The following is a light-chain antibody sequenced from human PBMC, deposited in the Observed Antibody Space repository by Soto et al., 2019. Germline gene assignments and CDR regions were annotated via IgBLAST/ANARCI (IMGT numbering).Light chain of an antibody. V-gene: IGLV2-11*01. J-gene: IGLJ3*02. Sequence: QSVLTQPRSVSGSPGQSVTISCTGTSNDVGGYNFVSWYQQHPGKVPKLFIYDVSRRPSGVPDRFSGSKSGNTASLTISGLRAEDEADYYCTSYTSSSTLLFGGGTKVTVL. CDR2: DVS. CDR1: SNDVGGYNF. CDR3: TSYTSSSTLL.